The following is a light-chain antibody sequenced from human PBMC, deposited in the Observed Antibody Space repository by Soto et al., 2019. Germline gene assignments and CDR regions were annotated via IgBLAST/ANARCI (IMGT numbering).Light chain of an antibody. V-gene: IGLV2-14*01. CDR2: DVS. CDR3: SSYTSSSTRV. CDR1: SSDVGGYNY. J-gene: IGLJ3*02. Sequence: QSALTQPASVSGSPGQSITISCTGTSSDVGGYNYVSWYQQHPGKAPKLMIYDVSNRPSGVSNPFSGSTSANTASLTISGLQDEYQADYYSSSYTSSSTRVFGGGTKLTVL.